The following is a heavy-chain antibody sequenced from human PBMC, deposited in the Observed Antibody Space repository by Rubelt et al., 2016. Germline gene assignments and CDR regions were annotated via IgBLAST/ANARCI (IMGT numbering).Heavy chain of an antibody. D-gene: IGHD2-2*01. Sequence: QVQLQQWGAGLLKPSETLSLTCAVYGGSFSGYYWSWIRQPPGKGLEWIGEINHSGSTNYNPSLKSGVTISVDTSKNQVSLKLSAVTAADTAVYYCANERYQLLSYYFDYWGQGTLVTVSS. CDR3: ANERYQLLSYYFDY. V-gene: IGHV4-34*01. CDR2: INHSGST. J-gene: IGHJ4*02. CDR1: GGSFSGYY.